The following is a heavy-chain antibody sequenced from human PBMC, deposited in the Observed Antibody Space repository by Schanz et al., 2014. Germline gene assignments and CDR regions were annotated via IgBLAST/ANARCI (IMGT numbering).Heavy chain of an antibody. Sequence: EVQLVSSGGGLVQPGGSLRLSCAASEFTFNTYCMSWVRPSPFPFLEWVASITHDVSYKHYVDSVEGRFTISRDNAKKSLYLQMNTLRAEDTAIYYCARVEGSSGSASSYRALNVWGQGTTVTVSS. V-gene: IGHV3-7*01. D-gene: IGHD3-10*01. CDR3: ARVEGSSGSASSYRALNV. CDR1: EFTFNTYC. J-gene: IGHJ3*01. CDR2: ITHDVSYK.